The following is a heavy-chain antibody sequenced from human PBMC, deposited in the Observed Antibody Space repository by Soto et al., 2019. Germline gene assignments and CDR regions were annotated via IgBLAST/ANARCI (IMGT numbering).Heavy chain of an antibody. V-gene: IGHV3-74*01. D-gene: IGHD2-15*01. CDR1: GFTFSSYW. CDR2: INSDGSST. Sequence: EVQLVESGGGLVQPGESLRLSCAASGFTFSSYWMHWVRQAPGKGLEWVSRINSDGSSTSYAGSVKGRFTISRDNAKNTLYLQMNSLRAEDKAVYYCVRTSLVVAAATREDYWGQGTLVTVSS. CDR3: VRTSLVVAAATREDY. J-gene: IGHJ4*02.